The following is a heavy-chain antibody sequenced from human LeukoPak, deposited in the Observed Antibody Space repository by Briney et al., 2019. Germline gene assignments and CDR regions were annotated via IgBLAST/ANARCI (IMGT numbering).Heavy chain of an antibody. CDR1: GYTFTMYW. V-gene: IGHV5-51*01. J-gene: IGHJ3*02. D-gene: IGHD3-3*01. Sequence: GESLKISCRGSGYTFTMYWIGWVRQMPGKGLEWMGIVYPGDSDTRYSPSFQGQVTISADKSISTAYLQWSSLKASDTAMYYCARRLDDFWSGGIPNDAFDIWGQGTMVTVSS. CDR2: VYPGDSDT. CDR3: ARRLDDFWSGGIPNDAFDI.